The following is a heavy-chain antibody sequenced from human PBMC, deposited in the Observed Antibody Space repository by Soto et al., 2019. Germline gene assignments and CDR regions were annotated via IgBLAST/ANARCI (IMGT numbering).Heavy chain of an antibody. J-gene: IGHJ4*02. Sequence: SETLSLTCSVSGGSISNYYGSWIRQPPGKGLEWIGYIYYSGSTNYNPSLKSRVTISVDTSKNQFSLKLSSVTAADTAVYYCARMEAQGNLHEYFEYWGQGILVTVSS. D-gene: IGHD3-3*01. CDR2: IYYSGST. V-gene: IGHV4-59*01. CDR1: GGSISNYY. CDR3: ARMEAQGNLHEYFEY.